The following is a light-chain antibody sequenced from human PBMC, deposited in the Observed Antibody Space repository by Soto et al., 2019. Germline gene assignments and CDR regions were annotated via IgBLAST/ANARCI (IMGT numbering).Light chain of an antibody. Sequence: DIQMTQSPSSLSASVGDRVTITCRASQSISSYLNWYQQKPGKAPKLLIYAASSLQSGVPSRFSGSGSGTDFPLTISSLQPEDFATYYGQQSYSTPVFGQGTKLEIK. J-gene: IGKJ2*01. V-gene: IGKV1-39*01. CDR2: AAS. CDR3: QQSYSTPV. CDR1: QSISSY.